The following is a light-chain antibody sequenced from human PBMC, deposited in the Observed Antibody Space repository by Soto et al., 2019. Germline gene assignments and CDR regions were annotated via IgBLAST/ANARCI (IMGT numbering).Light chain of an antibody. Sequence: DIQMTQSRSTLSASVGDTVTVTCRDSQTISSWLAWYQQKPGKAPKLLIYKASTLKSGVPSRFSGSGSGTEFTLTISSLQPDDFATHYCQHYNSYSEAFGQATKVDIK. V-gene: IGKV1-5*03. CDR1: QTISSW. CDR3: QHYNSYSEA. J-gene: IGKJ1*01. CDR2: KAS.